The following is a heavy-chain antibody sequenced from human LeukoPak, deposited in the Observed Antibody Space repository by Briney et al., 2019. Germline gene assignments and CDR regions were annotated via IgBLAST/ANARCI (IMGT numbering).Heavy chain of an antibody. Sequence: GGSLRLSCAASGFTFSSYAMHWVRQAPGKGLEWVAVISYDGSNKYYADSVKGRFTISRDNSKNTLYLQMNSLRAEDTAVYYCAREPRGPYYYYYYGMDVWGQGTTVTVSS. J-gene: IGHJ6*02. V-gene: IGHV3-30*04. CDR3: AREPRGPYYYYYYGMDV. CDR1: GFTFSSYA. CDR2: ISYDGSNK.